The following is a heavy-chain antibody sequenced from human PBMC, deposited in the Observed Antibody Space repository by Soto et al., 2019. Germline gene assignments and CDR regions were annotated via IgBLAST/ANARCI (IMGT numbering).Heavy chain of an antibody. J-gene: IGHJ4*02. Sequence: LRLSCAASGFTFSSYAMSWVRQAPGKGLEWVSAISGSGGSTYYADSVKGRFTISRDNSKNTLYLQMNSLRAEDTAVYYCAKDWDSGYSSSWYYFDYWGQGTLVTVSS. CDR2: ISGSGGST. CDR1: GFTFSSYA. D-gene: IGHD6-13*01. V-gene: IGHV3-23*01. CDR3: AKDWDSGYSSSWYYFDY.